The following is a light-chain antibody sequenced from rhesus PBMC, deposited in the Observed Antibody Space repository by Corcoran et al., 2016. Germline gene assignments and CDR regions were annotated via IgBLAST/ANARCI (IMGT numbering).Light chain of an antibody. CDR1: LGINKE. J-gene: IGKJ1*01. CDR2: AAS. V-gene: IGKV1-94*01. CDR3: RQDYATPWT. Sequence: DIQMTQSPSSLSASVGDRVTVTCRASLGINKEFSWYQQQPGKAPPLLIYAASRLHTGVSFRFSGRVAGTVFPITISSLPPEYVATYYGRQDYATPWTFGQGTKVEIK.